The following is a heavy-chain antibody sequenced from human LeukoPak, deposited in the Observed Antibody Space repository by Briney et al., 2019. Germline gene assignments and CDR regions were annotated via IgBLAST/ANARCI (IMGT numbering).Heavy chain of an antibody. CDR3: AKDKELWLLSGSDY. J-gene: IGHJ4*02. Sequence: GGSLRLSCAASGFTFSSYAMSWVRQAPGKGLEWVSAISGSGGSTYYADSVKGRFTTSRDNSKNTLYLQMNSLRAEDTAVYYCAKDKELWLLSGSDYWGQGTLVTVSS. V-gene: IGHV3-23*01. D-gene: IGHD5-18*01. CDR2: ISGSGGST. CDR1: GFTFSSYA.